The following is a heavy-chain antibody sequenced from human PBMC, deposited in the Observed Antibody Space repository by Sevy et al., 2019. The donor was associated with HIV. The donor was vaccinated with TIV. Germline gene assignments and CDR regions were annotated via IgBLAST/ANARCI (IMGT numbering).Heavy chain of an antibody. CDR1: GFTFSSYW. Sequence: GGSLRLSCAASGFTFSSYWMSWVRHAPGKGLEWVANINQDGSEKYYVDSVKGRFTISRDNAKNSLDLQMNSLRAADTAVYYCAKGRGYGVIGDYWGQGTLVTVSS. CDR2: INQDGSEK. V-gene: IGHV3-7*01. J-gene: IGHJ4*02. D-gene: IGHD4-17*01. CDR3: AKGRGYGVIGDY.